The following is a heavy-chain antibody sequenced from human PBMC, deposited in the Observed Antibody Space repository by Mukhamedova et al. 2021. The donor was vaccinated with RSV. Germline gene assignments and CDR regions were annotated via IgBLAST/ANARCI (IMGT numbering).Heavy chain of an antibody. J-gene: IGHJ3*02. Sequence: WIGEINHSGSTNYNPSLKSRVTIAVDTSKNQFSLKLTSVTAADTAVYYCARGHEYSSSSGGAFDI. D-gene: IGHD6-13*01. CDR2: INHSGST. CDR3: ARGHEYSSSSGGAFDI. V-gene: IGHV4-34*01.